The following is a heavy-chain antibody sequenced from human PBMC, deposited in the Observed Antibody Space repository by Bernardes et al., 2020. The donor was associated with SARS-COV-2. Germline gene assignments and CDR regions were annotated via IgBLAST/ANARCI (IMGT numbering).Heavy chain of an antibody. CDR2: INPNSGGT. V-gene: IGHV1-2*04. Sequence: ASVKVSCKASGYTFTGYYMHWVRQAPGQGLEWMGWINPNSGGTNYAQKFQGWVTMTRDTSISTAYMELSRLRSDDTAVYYCARESGDYPTAYYGMDVWGQGTTVTVSS. CDR3: ARESGDYPTAYYGMDV. J-gene: IGHJ6*02. D-gene: IGHD4-17*01. CDR1: GYTFTGYY.